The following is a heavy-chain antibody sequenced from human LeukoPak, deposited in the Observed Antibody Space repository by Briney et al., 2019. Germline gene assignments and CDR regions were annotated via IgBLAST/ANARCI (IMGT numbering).Heavy chain of an antibody. J-gene: IGHJ1*01. CDR1: GGTFSSYA. V-gene: IGHV1-69*13. CDR2: IIPIFGTA. CDR3: ARISKASEYFQH. Sequence: SVKVSCRASGGTFSSYAISWVRQAPGQGLEWMGGIIPIFGTANYAQKFQGRVTITADESTSTAYMELSSLRSEDTAVYYCARISKASEYFQHWGQGTLVTVSS.